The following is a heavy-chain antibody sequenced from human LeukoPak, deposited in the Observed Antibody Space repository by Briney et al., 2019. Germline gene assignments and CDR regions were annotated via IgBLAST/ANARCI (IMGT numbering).Heavy chain of an antibody. CDR3: ARGRRWLQGYYFDY. V-gene: IGHV3-64*01. Sequence: PGGSLRLSCAASGFTFSSYAMHWVRQAPGKGLEYVSAISSNGGSTYYANSVKGRFTISRDNSKNTLYLQMGSLRAEDMAVYYCARGRRWLQGYYFDYWGQGTLVTVSS. CDR1: GFTFSSYA. D-gene: IGHD5-24*01. J-gene: IGHJ4*02. CDR2: ISSNGGST.